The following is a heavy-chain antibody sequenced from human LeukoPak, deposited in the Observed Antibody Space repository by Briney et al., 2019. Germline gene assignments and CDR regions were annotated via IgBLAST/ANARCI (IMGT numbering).Heavy chain of an antibody. D-gene: IGHD1-26*01. CDR2: IRYDGSNK. CDR3: AKDMSSRLYYAFDI. V-gene: IGHV3-30*02. CDR1: GFTFSSYG. Sequence: PGGSLRLSCAASGFTFSSYGMHWVRQAPGKGLEWVAFIRYDGSNKYYADSVKGRFTISRDNSKNTLYLQMHSLRPEDTAVYYCAKDMSSRLYYAFDIWGQGTMVIVSS. J-gene: IGHJ3*02.